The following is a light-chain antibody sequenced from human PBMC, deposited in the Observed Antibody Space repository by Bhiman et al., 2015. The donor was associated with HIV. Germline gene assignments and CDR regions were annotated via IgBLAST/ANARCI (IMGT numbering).Light chain of an antibody. Sequence: QSVLTQPPSVSGAPGQRVTISCTGSASNIGAGYDVHWYQHLPGTAPKLLIYDNNNRPSGVPDRFSGSKSGNTASLTVSGLQAEDEADYYCNSYAGSNNLGVFGGGTKLTVL. CDR1: ASNIGAGYD. V-gene: IGLV1-40*01. CDR2: DNN. J-gene: IGLJ2*01. CDR3: NSYAGSNNLGV.